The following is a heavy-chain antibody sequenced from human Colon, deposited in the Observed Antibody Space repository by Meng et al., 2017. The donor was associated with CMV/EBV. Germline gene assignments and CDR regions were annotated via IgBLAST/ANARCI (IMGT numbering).Heavy chain of an antibody. Sequence: QGLRMQSGAGVKEPGAPVNVSCKTSGYTFSDYYMHWVRQAPGQGLEWMGWIRSDGSATNYAQKFRGRVTMTRDASVSTAYMELSGLTSDDTAVYFCVRSSGWSLFDYWGPGALVTVSS. J-gene: IGHJ4*02. CDR3: VRSSGWSLFDY. D-gene: IGHD6-19*01. V-gene: IGHV1-2*02. CDR2: IRSDGSAT. CDR1: GYTFSDYY.